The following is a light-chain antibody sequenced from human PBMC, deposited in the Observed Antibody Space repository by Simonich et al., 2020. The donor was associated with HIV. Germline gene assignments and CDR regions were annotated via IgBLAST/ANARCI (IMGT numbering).Light chain of an antibody. V-gene: IGLV2-14*03. CDR2: NVT. CDR1: TSDVGTYNY. Sequence: QSTLPQPTSVSGSPGQSITISCTGTTSDVGTYNYVSWYQHHPGKAPKLIIFNVTERPSGASIRFSGSKSGNTASLTISGLQAEDEADFYCSSYTSSSTWVFGGGTKVTVL. J-gene: IGLJ3*02. CDR3: SSYTSSSTWV.